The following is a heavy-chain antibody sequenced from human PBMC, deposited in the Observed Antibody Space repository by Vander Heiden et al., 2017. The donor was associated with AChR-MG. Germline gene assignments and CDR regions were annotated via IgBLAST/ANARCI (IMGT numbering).Heavy chain of an antibody. CDR1: GFTINRKY. J-gene: IGHJ6*02. CDR2: TWSSGDT. V-gene: IGHV3-53*01. Sequence: DVQLVESGGGLIKPGGSLRSSCAASGFTINRKYRSWVRQAPGRGLEWVSLTWSSGDTFYADSVKGRFTIYRDNGKNTLYLQMNSLTAEDTAVYYCARDVTGMDVWGQGTTVIVSS. CDR3: ARDVTGMDV. D-gene: IGHD5-18*01.